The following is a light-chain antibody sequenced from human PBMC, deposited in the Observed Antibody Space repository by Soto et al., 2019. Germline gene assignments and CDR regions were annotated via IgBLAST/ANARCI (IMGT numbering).Light chain of an antibody. V-gene: IGLV7-46*01. Sequence: QAVVTQEPLLTVSPGGTVTLTCGSSTGAVTSGHYPYWFQQKPGQAPTTLIYDISSKHSWTPARFSGSLLGGKAALTLSGAQPEDEAEYYCLLSYTRDWVFGGGTKLTVL. CDR2: DIS. J-gene: IGLJ3*02. CDR1: TGAVTSGHY. CDR3: LLSYTRDWV.